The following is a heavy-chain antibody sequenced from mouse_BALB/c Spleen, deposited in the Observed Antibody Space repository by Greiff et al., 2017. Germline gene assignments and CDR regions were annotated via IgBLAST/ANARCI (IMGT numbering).Heavy chain of an antibody. V-gene: IGHV2-9*02. CDR3: AREGRDYGSSYIWYFDV. CDR1: GFSLTSYG. J-gene: IGHJ1*01. D-gene: IGHD1-1*01. CDR2: IWAGGST. Sequence: VQLQQSGPGLVAPSQSLSITCTVSGFSLTSYGVHWVRQPPGKGLEWLGVIWAGGSTNYNSALMSRLSISKDNSKSQVFLKMNSLQTDDTAMYYCAREGRDYGSSYIWYFDVWGAGTTVTVSS.